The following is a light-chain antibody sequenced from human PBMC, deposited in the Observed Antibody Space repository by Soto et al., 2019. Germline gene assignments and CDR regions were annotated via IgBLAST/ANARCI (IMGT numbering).Light chain of an antibody. CDR2: RNN. CDR3: AAWDDSLNGHYV. CDR1: SSNIGSNY. Sequence: QSVLTQPPSASGTPGQRVTISCSGSSSNIGSNYVYWYQQLPGTAPKLLIYRNNQRPSGVPDRFSGSQSGTSGSLAISGLRSEDEADYYCAAWDDSLNGHYVFGTGTKVTVL. J-gene: IGLJ1*01. V-gene: IGLV1-47*01.